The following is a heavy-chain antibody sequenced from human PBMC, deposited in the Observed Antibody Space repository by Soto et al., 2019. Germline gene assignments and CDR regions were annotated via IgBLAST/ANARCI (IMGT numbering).Heavy chain of an antibody. CDR2: IKQDGSEK. CDR1: GFTFSSYW. Sequence: PGGSLRLSCAASGFTFSSYWMSWVRQAPGKGLEWVANIKQDGSEKYYVDSVKGRFTISRDNAKNSLYLQMNSLRAEDTAVYYCARAVAWGENYFDYWGQGTLVTVSS. J-gene: IGHJ4*02. D-gene: IGHD3-16*01. CDR3: ARAVAWGENYFDY. V-gene: IGHV3-7*05.